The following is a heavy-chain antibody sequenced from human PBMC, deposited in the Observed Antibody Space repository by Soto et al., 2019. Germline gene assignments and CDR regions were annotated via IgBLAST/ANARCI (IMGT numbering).Heavy chain of an antibody. CDR3: ARDVNYKGVYYYYYYGMDV. Sequence: ASVKVSCKASGYTFTSYYMHWVRQAPGQGLEWMGIINPSGGSTSYAQKFQGRVTMTRDTSTSTVYMELSSLRSEDTAVYYCARDVNYKGVYYYYYYGMDVWGQGTTVTSP. V-gene: IGHV1-46*01. J-gene: IGHJ6*02. D-gene: IGHD2-8*01. CDR2: INPSGGST. CDR1: GYTFTSYY.